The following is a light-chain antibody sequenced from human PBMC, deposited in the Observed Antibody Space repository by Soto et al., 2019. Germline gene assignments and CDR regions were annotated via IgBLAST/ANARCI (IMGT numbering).Light chain of an antibody. V-gene: IGLV2-14*01. J-gene: IGLJ2*01. Sequence: QSVLTQPASVSGSPGQSITISCTGTSSDVGTYKYVSWYQQLPGKAPKLMIYEVSNRPSGVSNRFSGSKSGNTASLTISGLQAEDEADYYCSSYTSSSTLVFGGGTKLTVL. CDR2: EVS. CDR1: SSDVGTYKY. CDR3: SSYTSSSTLV.